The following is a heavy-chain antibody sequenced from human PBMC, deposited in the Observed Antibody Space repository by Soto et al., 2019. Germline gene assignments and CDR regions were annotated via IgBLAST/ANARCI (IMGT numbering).Heavy chain of an antibody. Sequence: GGSLRLSCAASGFTFSYYAMAWVRQAPGKGLEWVSSASGSGSGTYYADSVKGRFTISRDNSKNTLFLHMTNLRAADTALYFCAKGRPGVAAAPDNWGQGTLVTVSS. CDR3: AKGRPGVAAAPDN. CDR1: GFTFSYYA. CDR2: ASGSGSGT. J-gene: IGHJ4*02. V-gene: IGHV3-23*01. D-gene: IGHD2-21*01.